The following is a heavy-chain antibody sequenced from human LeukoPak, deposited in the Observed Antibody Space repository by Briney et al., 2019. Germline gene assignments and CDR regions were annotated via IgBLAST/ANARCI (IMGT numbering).Heavy chain of an antibody. CDR2: MSGSGGTT. Sequence: TGGCLRLSCAASGFTFTSYAMSWVRQAPGKGLEWLSAMSGSGGTTYYADSVKGRFTISRDNSKNTLYLQMSSLRDEDTAVYYCARASTDFDCWGQGIQVTVSS. CDR3: ARASTDFDC. J-gene: IGHJ4*02. CDR1: GFTFTSYA. V-gene: IGHV3-23*01. D-gene: IGHD1-1*01.